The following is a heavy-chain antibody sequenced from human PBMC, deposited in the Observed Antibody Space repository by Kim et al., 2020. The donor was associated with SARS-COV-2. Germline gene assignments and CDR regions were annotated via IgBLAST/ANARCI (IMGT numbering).Heavy chain of an antibody. D-gene: IGHD6-13*01. V-gene: IGHV3-74*01. CDR2: ST. J-gene: IGHJ4*02. Sequence: STGYANSVKGRFTISRDNAENTLYLQMNSLRAEDTAVYYCARTLAAAGDYWGQGTLVTVSS. CDR3: ARTLAAAGDY.